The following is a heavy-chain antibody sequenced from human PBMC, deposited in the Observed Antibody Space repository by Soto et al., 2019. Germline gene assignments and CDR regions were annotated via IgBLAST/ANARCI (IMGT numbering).Heavy chain of an antibody. CDR2: ISGSGGST. CDR1: GFTFSSYA. J-gene: IGHJ4*02. V-gene: IGHV3-23*01. Sequence: EVQLLESGGGLVQPGGSLRVSCAASGFTFSSYAMSWVRQAPGKGLEWVSVISGSGGSTYYADSVKGRFTISRDNSKNTLYLQMNSLRAEDTAVYYCAKLTGVSGIKDYFDYRGQGTLVTVSS. CDR3: AKLTGVSGIKDYFDY. D-gene: IGHD2-15*01.